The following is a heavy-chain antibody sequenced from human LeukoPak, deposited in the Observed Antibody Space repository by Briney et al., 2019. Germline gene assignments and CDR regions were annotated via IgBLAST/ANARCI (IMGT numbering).Heavy chain of an antibody. J-gene: IGHJ3*02. Sequence: GGSLRLSCTVSGFTVSSNSMSWVRQAPGKGLEWVSFIYSGGNTHYSDSVKGRFAISRDSSKNTLYLQMNSLRAEDTAVYYCARGLGTFDIWGQGTMVTVSS. D-gene: IGHD2-15*01. CDR1: GFTVSSNS. CDR2: IYSGGNT. CDR3: ARGLGTFDI. V-gene: IGHV3-66*01.